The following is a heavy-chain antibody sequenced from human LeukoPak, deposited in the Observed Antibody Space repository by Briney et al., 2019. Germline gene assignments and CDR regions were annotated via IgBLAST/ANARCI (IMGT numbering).Heavy chain of an antibody. CDR3: ATVRSIVVPAAKGAFDI. CDR2: IYTDGSST. J-gene: IGHJ3*02. CDR1: GFTFSNYW. Sequence: GGSLRLSCAGSGFTFSNYWMHWVRQAPGKGLVWVSRIYTDGSSTDYADSVKGRFTISRDNAKNMLYLQMNSLRAEDTAVYYCATVRSIVVPAAKGAFDIWGQGTMVTVSS. D-gene: IGHD2-2*01. V-gene: IGHV3-74*01.